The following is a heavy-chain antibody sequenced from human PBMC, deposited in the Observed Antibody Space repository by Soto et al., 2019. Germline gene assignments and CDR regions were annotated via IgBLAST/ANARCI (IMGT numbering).Heavy chain of an antibody. V-gene: IGHV5-10-1*01. CDR3: ARHGQGPITIFAQIQYNWFAP. Sequence: GESLRISCKGSGYSFTSYWISWVRQMPGKGLEWMGRIDPSDSYTNYSPSFQGHVTISADKSISTAYLQCSSLKASDTAMYYCARHGQGPITIFAQIQYNWFAPWGKGTLVIVSS. CDR2: IDPSDSYT. D-gene: IGHD3-3*01. J-gene: IGHJ5*02. CDR1: GYSFTSYW.